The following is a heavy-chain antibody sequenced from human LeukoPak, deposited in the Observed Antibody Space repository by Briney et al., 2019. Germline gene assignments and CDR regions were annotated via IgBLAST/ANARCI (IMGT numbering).Heavy chain of an antibody. CDR3: ARGDLRRDGFNYPFDI. CDR1: GGSFSGYY. J-gene: IGHJ3*02. V-gene: IGHV4-59*10. D-gene: IGHD5-24*01. CDR2: IYVSGNT. Sequence: PSETLSLTCAVYGGSFSGYYWSWIRQSAGKGLEWIGRIYVSGNTNYNPSLKSRVTMAVDTSKNQFSLSLNSVTAADTAVYYCARGDLRRDGFNYPFDIWGQGTMVTVSS.